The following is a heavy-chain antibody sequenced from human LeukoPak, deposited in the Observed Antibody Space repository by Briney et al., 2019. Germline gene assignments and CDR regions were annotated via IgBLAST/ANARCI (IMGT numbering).Heavy chain of an antibody. D-gene: IGHD2-2*01. CDR3: AKSIRGDVGYQ. J-gene: IGHJ4*02. Sequence: GGSLRLSCAASGFTFTNFWMSWVRQAPGKGLEWVSAVSGSGGGTYYADSVKGRFTISRDNSKNTLYLQMNSLRAEDTAVYYCAKSIRGDVGYQWGQGTLVTVSS. CDR2: VSGSGGGT. CDR1: GFTFTNFW. V-gene: IGHV3-23*01.